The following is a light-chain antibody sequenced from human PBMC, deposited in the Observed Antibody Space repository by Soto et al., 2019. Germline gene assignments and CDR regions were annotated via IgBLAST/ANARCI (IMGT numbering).Light chain of an antibody. Sequence: DIQLTQSPSFLSASVGDRVTITCRASQATRSYLAWYQQKPGKAPNLLIYAASTLESGVPSRFSATVSGTEFSLTITSLQPEDFATYYCQQLFDSPITFGQGTRLEI. CDR1: QATRSY. J-gene: IGKJ5*01. V-gene: IGKV1-9*01. CDR3: QQLFDSPIT. CDR2: AAS.